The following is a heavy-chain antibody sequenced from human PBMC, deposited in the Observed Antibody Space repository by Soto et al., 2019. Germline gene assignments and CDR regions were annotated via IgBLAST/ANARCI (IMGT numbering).Heavy chain of an antibody. Sequence: EVQLVESGGGLVQPGGSLRLSCAVSGLTFSDRYMDWVRQAPGKGLEWVGRIRDKANNYITEYAASVKGRFTISRDDSDISLLLQMSTLKTEDTAVYYCIGVSLVRGSRYFEHWGQGTLVTVSS. CDR2: IRDKANNYIT. CDR1: GLTFSDRY. V-gene: IGHV3-72*01. J-gene: IGHJ4*02. D-gene: IGHD3-10*01. CDR3: IGVSLVRGSRYFEH.